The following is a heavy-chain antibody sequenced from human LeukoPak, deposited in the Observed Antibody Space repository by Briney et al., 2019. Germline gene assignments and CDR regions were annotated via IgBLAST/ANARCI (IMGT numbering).Heavy chain of an antibody. Sequence: GGSLRLSCAASGFTFSSYTMNWVRQAPGKGLEWLAYISGTLYTIYYADSVKGRFTISRDNAKNTLNLQMNSLRAEDTAVYYCARDLGQYYDTSDNWFDPWGQGTLVTVSS. CDR2: ISGTLYTI. CDR3: ARDLGQYYDTSDNWFDP. D-gene: IGHD3-22*01. CDR1: GFTFSSYT. V-gene: IGHV3-48*04. J-gene: IGHJ5*02.